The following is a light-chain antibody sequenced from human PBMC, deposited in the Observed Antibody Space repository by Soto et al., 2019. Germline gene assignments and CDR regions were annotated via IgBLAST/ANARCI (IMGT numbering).Light chain of an antibody. Sequence: EIVMTQSPVTLSMSPGERATLSCWAGQSVSSNLAWYQQRPGQAPRLLIYGASTRATGIPARFTGSGSGTEFTLTISSLQFDDSAVYYCQQYNDWWIFGQGTKVDIK. CDR3: QQYNDWWI. CDR2: GAS. V-gene: IGKV3-15*01. CDR1: QSVSSN. J-gene: IGKJ1*01.